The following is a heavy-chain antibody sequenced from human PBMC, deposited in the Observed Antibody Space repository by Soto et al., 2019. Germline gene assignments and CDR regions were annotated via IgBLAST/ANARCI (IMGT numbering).Heavy chain of an antibody. V-gene: IGHV3-30*04. CDR1: GFSFASFA. CDR2: ITRDGYNK. J-gene: IGHJ4*02. CDR3: TKSSGGSSSVGMDY. Sequence: QVQLVESGGRVVQTGTSLRLSCVASGFSFASFAMHWGRQTPGGGPEWVASITRDGYNKYYADSVKGRFTISRDNSRDTLSLQMTALTIEDSSVYYCTKSSGGSSSVGMDYWGQGTRVTVSS. D-gene: IGHD6-6*01.